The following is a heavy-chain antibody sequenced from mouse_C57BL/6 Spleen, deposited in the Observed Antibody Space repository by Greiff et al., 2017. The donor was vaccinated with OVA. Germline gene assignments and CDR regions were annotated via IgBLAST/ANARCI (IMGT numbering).Heavy chain of an antibody. J-gene: IGHJ3*01. CDR2: ISNGGGST. CDR1: GFTFSDYY. CDR3: ARQRAYGSSWFAY. Sequence: DVKLVESGGGLVQPGGSLKLSCAASGFTFSDYYMYWVRQTPEKRLEWFAYISNGGGSTYYPATVKGRFTISRDNAKNTLYRQMRRLKSEDTAMYNGARQRAYGSSWFAYWGQGTPVTVSA. D-gene: IGHD1-1*01. V-gene: IGHV5-12*01.